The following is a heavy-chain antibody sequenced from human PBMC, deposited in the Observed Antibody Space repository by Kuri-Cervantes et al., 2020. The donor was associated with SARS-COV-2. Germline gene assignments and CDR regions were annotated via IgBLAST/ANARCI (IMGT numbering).Heavy chain of an antibody. CDR2: IRSKAYGGTT. J-gene: IGHJ4*02. CDR1: GLTFGDYA. D-gene: IGHD3-3*01. V-gene: IGHV3-49*04. Sequence: GGSLRLSCTASGLTFGDYAMSWVRQAPGKGLEWVGFIRSKAYGGTTEYAASVKGRFTISRDDSKSIAYLQMNSLKTEDTAVYYCTRNDFWSGYYPDYWGQGTLVTVSS. CDR3: TRNDFWSGYYPDY.